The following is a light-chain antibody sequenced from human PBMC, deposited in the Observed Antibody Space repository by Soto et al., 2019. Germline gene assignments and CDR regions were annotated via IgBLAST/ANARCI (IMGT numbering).Light chain of an antibody. CDR1: QSVGSNY. V-gene: IGKV3D-20*02. CDR2: GAS. CDR3: QERSNWPLSIT. J-gene: IGKJ5*01. Sequence: EIVLTQLPGTLSLSHGERATLSCRASQSVGSNYLAWYQQRPGQPPNLLIFGASHRAPDIPDRFSGSGSGTDFTLTISRLEPEDFAVYYCQERSNWPLSITFGQGTRLEI.